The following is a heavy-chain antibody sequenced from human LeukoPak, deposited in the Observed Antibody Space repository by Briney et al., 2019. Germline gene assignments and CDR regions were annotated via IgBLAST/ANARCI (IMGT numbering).Heavy chain of an antibody. CDR3: AKEGKTRTWNYSQAKPVY. V-gene: IGHV3-23*01. CDR1: GFTFSSYG. J-gene: IGHJ4*02. D-gene: IGHD1-7*01. CDR2: ISGSGTNT. Sequence: GGSLRLSCAASGFTFSSYGMSWVRQAPGKGLEWVSGISGSGTNTNYADSVKGRFTISRDNSKNTLYLQMSSLRADDTAVYYCAKEGKTRTWNYSQAKPVYWGQGTLVTVSS.